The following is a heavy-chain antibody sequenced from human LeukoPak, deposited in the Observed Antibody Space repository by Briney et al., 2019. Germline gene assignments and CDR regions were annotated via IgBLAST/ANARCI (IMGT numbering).Heavy chain of an antibody. J-gene: IGHJ4*02. V-gene: IGHV3-23*01. CDR2: ISGSGTSS. D-gene: IGHD1-7*01. CDR1: GFTFSSYA. CDR3: AKARNYGFLSVDFDS. Sequence: GGSLRLSCVASGFTFSSYAMTWVRQAPGKGLEWVSIISGSGTSSSYADSVKGRFTISRDNSKNSLFLQIHSLRAEDTAIYYCAKARNYGFLSVDFDSWGQGTLVTVSS.